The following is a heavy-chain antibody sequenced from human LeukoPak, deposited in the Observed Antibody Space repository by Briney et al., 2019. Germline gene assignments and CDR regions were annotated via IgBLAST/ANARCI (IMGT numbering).Heavy chain of an antibody. D-gene: IGHD6-19*01. CDR2: ISGSSDTI. V-gene: IGHV3-23*01. Sequence: GGSLRLSCAASGFTFSSYAMSWVRQAPGKGLEWVSVISGSSDTIHYADSVKGRFTVSRDSSKNTLYLQMNSLRAEDTAVYYCAKGGKVAGTIDYWGQGTLVTVSS. CDR1: GFTFSSYA. J-gene: IGHJ4*02. CDR3: AKGGKVAGTIDY.